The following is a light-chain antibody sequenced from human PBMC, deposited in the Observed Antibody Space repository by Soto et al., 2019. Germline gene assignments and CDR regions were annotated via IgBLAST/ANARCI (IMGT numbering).Light chain of an antibody. CDR3: CSYAGSYHVI. CDR2: DVS. CDR1: SNDIGSFNY. Sequence: QSVLTQPRSVSGSPGQSVTISCTGTSNDIGSFNYVSWYQQHPGKAPKLIIYDVSVRRSGVPDRFSGSKSGNTASLTISGLQAEDESDYFCCSYAGSYHVIFGGGTKLTVL. V-gene: IGLV2-11*01. J-gene: IGLJ2*01.